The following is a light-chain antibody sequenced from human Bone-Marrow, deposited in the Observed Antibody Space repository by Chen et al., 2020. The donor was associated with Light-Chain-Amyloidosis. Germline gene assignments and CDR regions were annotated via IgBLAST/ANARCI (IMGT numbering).Light chain of an antibody. CDR2: RDT. CDR3: QSADSSGTYEVI. V-gene: IGLV3-25*03. CDR1: DLPTKY. J-gene: IGLJ2*01. Sequence: SYELPLPPSVSVSPGQTARITCSGDDLPTKYAYGYQQKPGQAPVLVIHRDTDRPSGISERFSGSSSGTTATFTISGVQAEDEADYHCQSADSSGTYEVIVDGGTKLTVL.